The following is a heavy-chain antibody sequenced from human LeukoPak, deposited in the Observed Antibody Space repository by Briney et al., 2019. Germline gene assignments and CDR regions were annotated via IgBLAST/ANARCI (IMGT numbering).Heavy chain of an antibody. CDR3: ARSLRGAYYFYMDV. Sequence: PGGSLRLSCAASGFTFSSYAMHWVRQAPGKGLEWVAVISYDGSNKYYADSVKGRFTISRDNSKNTLYLQMYSLRAEDTAVYYCARSLRGAYYFYMDVWGKGTTVTISS. J-gene: IGHJ6*03. V-gene: IGHV3-30*04. CDR2: ISYDGSNK. CDR1: GFTFSSYA. D-gene: IGHD3-10*01.